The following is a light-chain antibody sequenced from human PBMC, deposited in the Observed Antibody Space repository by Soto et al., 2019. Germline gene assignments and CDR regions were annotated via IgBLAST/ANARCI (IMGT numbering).Light chain of an antibody. V-gene: IGKV1-5*01. CDR2: DSS. CDR3: QHYNSPST. CDR1: QSISRY. Sequence: DIQMTQSPSTLSASVGDRVTLTCRASQSISRYLAWYQKKPGEAPKLLIYDSSSVHSGASSRCSASGAGTEFSLSISRLQPDYLATYYCQHYNSPSTFGPGTKVEIK. J-gene: IGKJ3*01.